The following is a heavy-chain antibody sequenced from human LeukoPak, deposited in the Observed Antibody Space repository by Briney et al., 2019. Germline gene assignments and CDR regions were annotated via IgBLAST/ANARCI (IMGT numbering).Heavy chain of an antibody. CDR1: GFTFSSYG. CDR3: ARDFYDGFALDY. Sequence: GGSLRLSCAASGFTFSSYGMSWVRQAPGKGLEWVSYISSSGSTIYYADSVKGRFTISRDNAKNSLYLQMNSLRAEDTAVYYCARDFYDGFALDYWGQGTLVTVSS. J-gene: IGHJ4*02. CDR2: ISSSGSTI. V-gene: IGHV3-48*04. D-gene: IGHD2/OR15-2a*01.